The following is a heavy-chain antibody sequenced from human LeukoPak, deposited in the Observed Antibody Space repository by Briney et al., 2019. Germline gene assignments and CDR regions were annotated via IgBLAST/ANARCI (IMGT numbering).Heavy chain of an antibody. D-gene: IGHD2/OR15-2a*01. CDR3: ASFYAPDRGIESQNLVTVY. J-gene: IGHJ4*02. V-gene: IGHV1-2*02. CDR2: NNPNSGGT. CDR1: GYTFTAYY. Sequence: ASVKVSCKASGYTFTAYYIHWVRQAPGQGLEWMGWNNPNSGGTEYAQKFQGRVTLTRDTSISTAYMELSRLRSDDTAVYYCASFYAPDRGIESQNLVTVYWGQGTLVSVSS.